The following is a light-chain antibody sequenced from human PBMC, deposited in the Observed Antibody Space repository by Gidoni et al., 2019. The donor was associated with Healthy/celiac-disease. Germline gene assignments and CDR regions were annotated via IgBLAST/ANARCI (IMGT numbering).Light chain of an antibody. Sequence: PGQRVTTSCSGSSSNIGSNYVYWYQQLPGTAPKLLIYRNNQRPSGVPYLFTGSKSGTSASLAISGLRSVDEANYYCAAWDDSLSGVVFGGGTKLTVL. V-gene: IGLV1-47*01. CDR1: SSNIGSNY. J-gene: IGLJ2*01. CDR2: RNN. CDR3: AAWDDSLSGVV.